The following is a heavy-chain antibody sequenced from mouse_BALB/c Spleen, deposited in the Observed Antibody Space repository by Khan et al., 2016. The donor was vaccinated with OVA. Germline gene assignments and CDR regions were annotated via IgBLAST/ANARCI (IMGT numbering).Heavy chain of an antibody. D-gene: IGHD2-2*01. V-gene: IGHV3-5*02. CDR3: GRDRGGFDSYYFDY. Sequence: EVQLQESGPGLVKPSQTVSLTCTVSGISITTGNYRWSWIRHFPGNKLEWIGYLYYSGTPTYNPSLTSRTTITRDTSKNRFFLEMNSLTTEDTATYYCGRDRGGFDSYYFDYWGQGTALTVSS. CDR1: GISITTGNYR. J-gene: IGHJ2*01. CDR2: LYYSGTP.